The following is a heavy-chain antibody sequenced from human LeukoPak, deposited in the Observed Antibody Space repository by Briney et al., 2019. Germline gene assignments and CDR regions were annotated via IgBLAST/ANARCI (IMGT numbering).Heavy chain of an antibody. D-gene: IGHD3-16*01. CDR1: GFSFGSYV. Sequence: PGGSLRLSCAASGFSFGSYVMYWVRQAPGKGLEWVSVISASGGTTDYADSVKGRFTISRDNSKNTLYLQMNSLRAENTAVYYCAKGGRGTYYSDSWGQGTLVTVSS. CDR2: ISASGGTT. CDR3: AKGGRGTYYSDS. V-gene: IGHV3-23*01. J-gene: IGHJ4*02.